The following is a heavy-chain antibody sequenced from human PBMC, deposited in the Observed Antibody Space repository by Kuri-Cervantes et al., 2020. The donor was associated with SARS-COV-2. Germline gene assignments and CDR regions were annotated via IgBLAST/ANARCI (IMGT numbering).Heavy chain of an antibody. J-gene: IGHJ4*02. CDR1: GGPISGGGYS. Sequence: LRLSCAVSGGPISGGGYSWSWIRQPPGKGLEWIGYIYYSGSTYYNPSLKSRVTISVDTSKNKFSLKLSSVTAADTAVYYCARHEVLITFGGVIVSYLDYWGQGTLVTVSS. CDR3: ARHEVLITFGGVIVSYLDY. CDR2: IYYSGST. D-gene: IGHD3-16*02. V-gene: IGHV4-30-2*03.